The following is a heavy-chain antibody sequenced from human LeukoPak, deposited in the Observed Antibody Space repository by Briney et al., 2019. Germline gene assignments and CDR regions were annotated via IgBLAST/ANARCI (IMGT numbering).Heavy chain of an antibody. D-gene: IGHD2/OR15-2a*01. CDR3: AHTNHYYFD. V-gene: IGHV4-39*01. J-gene: IGHJ4*02. CDR1: GFSLCRYR. CDR2: ICYGGTT. Sequence: GSLRLSCAASGFSLCRYRMSWVRQPPGRGPEWTVSICYGGTTYYNPSLKSRVTISVDTSTNKFSLKLSSVTAADTAVYYCAHTNHYYFDWGQGTLVTVSS.